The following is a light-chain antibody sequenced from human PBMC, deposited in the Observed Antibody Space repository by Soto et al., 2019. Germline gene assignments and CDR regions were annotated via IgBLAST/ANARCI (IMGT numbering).Light chain of an antibody. J-gene: IGLJ2*01. CDR3: ATWDDGVNGVV. CDR2: SND. CDR1: NSNIESHS. Sequence: QLVLTQPPSMSATPGQRVSISCSGSNSNIESHSVDWYQHFPGTAPKLVINSNDQRPSGVPDRFSGSKSGTSASLAISGLQSEDEADYYCATWDDGVNGVVFGGGTKVTVL. V-gene: IGLV1-44*01.